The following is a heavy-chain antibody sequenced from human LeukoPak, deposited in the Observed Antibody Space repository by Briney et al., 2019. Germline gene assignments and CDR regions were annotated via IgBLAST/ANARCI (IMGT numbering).Heavy chain of an antibody. D-gene: IGHD2-2*01. CDR2: IRSDGSIK. Sequence: GGSLRLSCAASAFSLNAYNMNWVRQAPGKGLEWVSFIRSDGSIKYYADSVKGRFTISRDNSKNTLYLQMNSLRAEDTAVYYCTKDRPEAYFDYWGQGTLVTVSS. V-gene: IGHV3-30*02. J-gene: IGHJ4*02. CDR3: TKDRPEAYFDY. CDR1: AFSLNAYN.